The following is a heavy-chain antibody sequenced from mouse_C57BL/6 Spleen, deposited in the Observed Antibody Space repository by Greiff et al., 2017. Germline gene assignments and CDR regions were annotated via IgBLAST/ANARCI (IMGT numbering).Heavy chain of an antibody. CDR2: INPSSGYT. V-gene: IGHV1-4*01. D-gene: IGHD2-2*01. Sequence: QVQLQQSGAELARPGASVKMSCKASGYTFTSYTMHWVKQRPGQGLEWIGYINPSSGYTKYNQKFKDKATLTADKSSSTAYMQMSSLTSEDSAVYYCARYDGYPRGYFDYWGQGTTLTVSS. CDR1: GYTFTSYT. J-gene: IGHJ2*01. CDR3: ARYDGYPRGYFDY.